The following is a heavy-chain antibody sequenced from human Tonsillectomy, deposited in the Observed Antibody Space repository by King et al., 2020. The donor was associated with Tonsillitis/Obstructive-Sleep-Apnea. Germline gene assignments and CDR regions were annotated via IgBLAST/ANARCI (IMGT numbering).Heavy chain of an antibody. CDR2: INHSGST. V-gene: IGHV4-34*01. CDR1: GGSFSGDY. D-gene: IGHD4-11*01. J-gene: IGHJ4*02. CDR3: ARGTTVTTIRYFDY. Sequence: VQLQQWGAGLLKPSETLSLTCAVYGGSFSGDYWSWIRQPPGKGLEWIGEINHSGSTNYNPSLKSRVTISVDTSKNQFSLKLSSVTAADTAVYYCARGTTVTTIRYFDYWGQGTLVTVSS.